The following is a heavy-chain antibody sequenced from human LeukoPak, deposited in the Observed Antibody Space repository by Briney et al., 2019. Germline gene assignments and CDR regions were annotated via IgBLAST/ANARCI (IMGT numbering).Heavy chain of an antibody. V-gene: IGHV3-11*01. CDR3: ARDLPFWSGYLDY. J-gene: IGHJ4*02. D-gene: IGHD3-3*01. CDR1: GFTFSDYY. CDR2: ISSSGSTI. Sequence: PGGSLRLSCAASGFTFSDYYMSWIRQAPGKGLEWVSYISSSGSTIYYADSVKGRFTISRDNAKNSLYLQMNSLRAGDTAVYYCARDLPFWSGYLDYWGQGTLVTVSS.